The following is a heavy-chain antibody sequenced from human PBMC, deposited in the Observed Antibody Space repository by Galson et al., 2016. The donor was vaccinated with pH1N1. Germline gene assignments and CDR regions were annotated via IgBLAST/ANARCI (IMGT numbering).Heavy chain of an antibody. D-gene: IGHD4-23*01. CDR1: GFIFNRHG. J-gene: IGHJ4*02. Sequence: SLRLSCAASGFIFNRHGMNWVRQAPGKGLEWVSRVYTDGGRTGYADSVRGRFTISRDNAKNTLYLQMSSLRAEDTAVYYCARGDYVGYFVDQWGQGTLVAVSS. CDR3: ARGDYVGYFVDQ. V-gene: IGHV3-74*01. CDR2: VYTDGGRT.